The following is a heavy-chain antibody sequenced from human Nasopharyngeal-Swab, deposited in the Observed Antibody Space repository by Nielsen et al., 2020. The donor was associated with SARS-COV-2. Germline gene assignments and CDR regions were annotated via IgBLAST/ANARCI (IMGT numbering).Heavy chain of an antibody. CDR2: FDPEDGET. D-gene: IGHD3-3*01. J-gene: IGHJ6*02. Sequence: ASVKVSCKVSGCTLTELSMHWVRQAPGKGLEWMGGFDPEDGETIYAQKFQGRVTMTRDTSTSTVYMELSSLRSEDTAVYYCASWDGFSLYYGMDVWGQGTTVTVSS. CDR1: GCTLTELS. CDR3: ASWDGFSLYYGMDV. V-gene: IGHV1-24*01.